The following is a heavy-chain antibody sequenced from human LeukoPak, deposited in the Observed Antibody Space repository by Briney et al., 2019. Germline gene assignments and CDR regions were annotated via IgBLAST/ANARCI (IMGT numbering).Heavy chain of an antibody. CDR2: IYHSGST. J-gene: IGHJ3*02. Sequence: SETLSLTCAVSGYSISSGYYWGWIRPPPGKGLEWIGNIYHSGSTYYNPSLKSRVTISVDTSKNQFSLKLSSVTAADTAVYYCARRLEYSSGWYGNDAFDIWGQGTMVTVSS. CDR3: ARRLEYSSGWYGNDAFDI. D-gene: IGHD6-19*01. V-gene: IGHV4-38-2*01. CDR1: GYSISSGYY.